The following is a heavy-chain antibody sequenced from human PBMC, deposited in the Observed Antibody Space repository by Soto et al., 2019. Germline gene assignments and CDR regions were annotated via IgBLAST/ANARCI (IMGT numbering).Heavy chain of an antibody. CDR2: ITGSGGST. V-gene: IGHV3-23*01. J-gene: IGHJ4*02. CDR1: GFTFTNVA. CDR3: AKLYWNPRYFDY. D-gene: IGHD1-1*01. Sequence: GGSLRFSCAASGFTFTNVAMTWVRQAPGKGLEWVSTITGSGGSTDYADSVKGRFTISRDNSKSTLYLQTNNLRADDTAVYYCAKLYWNPRYFDYWGQGARVTVSS.